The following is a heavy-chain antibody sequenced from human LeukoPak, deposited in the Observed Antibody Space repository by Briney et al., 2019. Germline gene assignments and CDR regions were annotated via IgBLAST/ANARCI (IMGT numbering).Heavy chain of an antibody. CDR3: ARRSEYHWFDP. V-gene: IGHV4-31*03. J-gene: IGHJ5*02. CDR1: GGSISSGGYY. D-gene: IGHD2-2*01. Sequence: TLSLTCTVSGGSISSGGYYWSXIRQHPGKGLEWIGYIYYSGSTYYNPSLKSRVTISVDTSRNQFSLRLSSVTAADTAVYYCARRSEYHWFDPWGQGTLVTVSS. CDR2: IYYSGST.